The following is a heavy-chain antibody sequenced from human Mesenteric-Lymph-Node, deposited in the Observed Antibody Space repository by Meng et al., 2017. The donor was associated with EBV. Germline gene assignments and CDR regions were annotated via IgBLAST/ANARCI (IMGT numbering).Heavy chain of an antibody. CDR3: ARDVLGSGDY. D-gene: IGHD5-12*01. V-gene: IGHV1-18*01. CDR1: GYIFTNYG. CDR2: ISTYSGNT. Sequence: QIQLVESGAGGKKPGASVKVSCNASGYIFTNYGINWVRQAPGQGLEWMGWISTYSGNTDYAQKFQGRVTMTTDTSTSTAYMELRSLRSDDTAVYYCARDVLGSGDYWGQGTLVTVSS. J-gene: IGHJ4*02.